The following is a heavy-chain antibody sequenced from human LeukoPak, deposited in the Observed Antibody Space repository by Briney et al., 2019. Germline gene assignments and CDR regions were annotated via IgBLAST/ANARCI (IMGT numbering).Heavy chain of an antibody. CDR2: FDPEDGET. CDR3: ASSGTYGDYGGDWFDP. J-gene: IGHJ5*02. Sequence: ASVKVSCKVSGYTLTELSMHWVRQAPGKGLEWMGGFDPEDGETIYAQKFQGRVTITADKSTSTAYMELSSLRSEDTAVYYCASSGTYGDYGGDWFDPWGQGTLVTVSS. D-gene: IGHD4-17*01. CDR1: GYTLTELS. V-gene: IGHV1-24*01.